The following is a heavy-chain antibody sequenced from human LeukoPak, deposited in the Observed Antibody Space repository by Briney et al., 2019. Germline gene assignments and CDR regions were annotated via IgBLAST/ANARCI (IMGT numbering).Heavy chain of an antibody. CDR1: GFTFSSYE. CDR3: ARAVLYYYYGMDV. V-gene: IGHV3-48*03. J-gene: IGHJ6*02. CDR2: ISSSGSSI. Sequence: GGSLRLSCTASGFTFSSYEMNWVRQAPGKGLEWVSYISSSGSSIYYVDSVKGRFTISRDNAKNSLYLQMSSLRAEDTAVYYCARAVLYYYYGMDVWGQGTTVTVSS.